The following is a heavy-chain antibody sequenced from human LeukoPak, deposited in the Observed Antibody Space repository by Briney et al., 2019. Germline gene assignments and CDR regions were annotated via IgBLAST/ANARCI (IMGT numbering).Heavy chain of an antibody. Sequence: SETLSLTCTVSGASISPYYWSWIRQPAGKGLEWIGRIYNSGYTNYNPSLESRVTMSLDTSKNEFSLKLSSVTAVDTAVYYCARRRGDRYYFDYWGQGTLVTVSS. CDR1: GASISPYY. J-gene: IGHJ4*02. CDR2: IYNSGYT. CDR3: ARRRGDRYYFDY. D-gene: IGHD4-17*01. V-gene: IGHV4-4*07.